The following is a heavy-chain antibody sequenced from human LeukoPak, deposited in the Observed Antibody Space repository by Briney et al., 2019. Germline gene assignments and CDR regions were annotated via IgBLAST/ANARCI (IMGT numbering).Heavy chain of an antibody. Sequence: PGGSLRLSYAASGFTFSNYWMSWVRQAPGKGLEWVANIKQDGSEKYYVDSVRGRFTISRDNAKNSLDLQMNNLRAEDTAIYYCARYLGIDRFDYWGQGTLVTVSS. V-gene: IGHV3-7*01. J-gene: IGHJ4*02. D-gene: IGHD7-27*01. CDR2: IKQDGSEK. CDR3: ARYLGIDRFDY. CDR1: GFTFSNYW.